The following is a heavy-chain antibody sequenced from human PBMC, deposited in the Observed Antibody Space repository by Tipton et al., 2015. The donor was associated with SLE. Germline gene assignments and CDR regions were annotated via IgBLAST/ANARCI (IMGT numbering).Heavy chain of an antibody. V-gene: IGHV4-61*05. Sequence: TLSLTCSVTGGSISSSSCYWAWIRQPPGKGLEYIGYVSYSGVTNSNPSLQSRVTMSIDASKKQVSLRLSSVTAADTAVYYCASSPGVTLFRVVTYFDLWGQGILVTVSS. CDR1: GGSISSSSCY. D-gene: IGHD3-3*01. J-gene: IGHJ4*02. CDR3: ASSPGVTLFRVVTYFDL. CDR2: VSYSGVT.